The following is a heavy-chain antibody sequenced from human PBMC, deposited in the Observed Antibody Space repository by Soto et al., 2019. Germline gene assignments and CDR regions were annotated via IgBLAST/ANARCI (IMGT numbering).Heavy chain of an antibody. V-gene: IGHV3-11*06. CDR2: SSNSGTFA. J-gene: IGHJ4*02. CDR3: GGSGDNFNVFGY. CDR1: GFTFSDYY. D-gene: IGHD1-1*01. Sequence: GGSLRLSCAASGFTFSDYYMSWVRQAPGRGLEWISYSSNSGTFARYATSVKGRFSISRDNANNSLYLEMNSLIVEDTAAYYCGGSGDNFNVFGYWRKRPPVTV.